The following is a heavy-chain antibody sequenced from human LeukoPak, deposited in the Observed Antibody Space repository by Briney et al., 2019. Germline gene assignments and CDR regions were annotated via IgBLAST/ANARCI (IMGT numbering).Heavy chain of an antibody. CDR3: ARDITYGSGSYYNEYYFDH. Sequence: PSETLSLTCTVSGGSISSYYWSWIRQPAGKGLEWIGRIYTSGSTNYNPSLKSRVTMSVDTSKNQFSLKLSSVTAADTAVYYCARDITYGSGSYYNEYYFDHWGQGTLVTVSS. CDR1: GGSISSYY. J-gene: IGHJ4*02. D-gene: IGHD3-10*01. CDR2: IYTSGST. V-gene: IGHV4-4*07.